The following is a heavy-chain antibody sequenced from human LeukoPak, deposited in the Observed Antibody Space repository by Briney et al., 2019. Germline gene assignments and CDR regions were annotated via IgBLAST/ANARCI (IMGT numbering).Heavy chain of an antibody. J-gene: IGHJ4*02. CDR3: ARDPSSWYSGY. D-gene: IGHD6-13*01. V-gene: IGHV3-7*01. Sequence: GGSLRLSCAASGFTFSNYWMTWVRQAPGKGLEWVAHINQDGNKKYYVDSVKGRFTIFRDNAKNSLYLQMNSLRAEDTAVYYCARDPSSWYSGYWGQGTLVTVSS. CDR1: GFTFSNYW. CDR2: INQDGNKK.